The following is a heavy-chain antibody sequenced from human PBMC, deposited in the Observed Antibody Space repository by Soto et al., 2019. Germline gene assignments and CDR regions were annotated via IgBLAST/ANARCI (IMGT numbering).Heavy chain of an antibody. V-gene: IGHV3-48*02. J-gene: IGHJ4*02. Sequence: PGGSLRLSCASSGLTFGAYSMNLVRQAPGKGLEWVSYINTRSSTIYYADSVKGRFTISRDNAKSSLYLQMNSLRDDDTAVYYCARDRDASYSPFDYWGQGTLVTVSS. D-gene: IGHD1-26*01. CDR2: INTRSSTI. CDR1: GLTFGAYS. CDR3: ARDRDASYSPFDY.